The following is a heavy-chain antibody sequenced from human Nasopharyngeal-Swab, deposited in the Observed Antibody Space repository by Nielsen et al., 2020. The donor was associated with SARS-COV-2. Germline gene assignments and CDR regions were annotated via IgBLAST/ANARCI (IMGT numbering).Heavy chain of an antibody. J-gene: IGHJ4*02. CDR2: IYHSGST. Sequence: WIRQPPGKGLEWIGYIYHSGSTYYNPSLKSRVTISVDRSKNQFSLKLSSVTAADTAVYYCASVLDLGILDYWGQGTRVTVSS. V-gene: IGHV4-30-2*01. D-gene: IGHD3/OR15-3a*01. CDR3: ASVLDLGILDY.